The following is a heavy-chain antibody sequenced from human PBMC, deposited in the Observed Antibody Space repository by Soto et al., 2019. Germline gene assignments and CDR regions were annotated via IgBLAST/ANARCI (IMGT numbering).Heavy chain of an antibody. CDR1: GGTFSSYA. V-gene: IGHV1-69*13. D-gene: IGHD1-26*01. J-gene: IGHJ6*02. CDR2: IIPIFGTA. Sequence: ASVKVSCKASGGTFSSYAISWVRQAPGQGLEWMGGIIPIFGTANYAQKFQGRVTITADESTSTAYMELSSLRAEDTAVYYCARDGDSGPRFAGGMDVWGQGTTVTVSS. CDR3: ARDGDSGPRFAGGMDV.